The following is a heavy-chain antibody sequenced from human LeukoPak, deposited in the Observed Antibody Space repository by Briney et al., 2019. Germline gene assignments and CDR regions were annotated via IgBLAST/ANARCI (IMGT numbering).Heavy chain of an antibody. D-gene: IGHD5-24*01. CDR1: GGTFINYA. CDR3: ARVGRDENEGTWSTFDY. CDR2: IIPIFGTA. V-gene: IGHV1-69*05. J-gene: IGHJ4*02. Sequence: ASVTVSFKASGGTFINYASNWVRQAPGQGLEWMGGIIPIFGTAKYAQKFQGRVTITTDESTSTAYMELISLRSEDTAVYYCARVGRDENEGTWSTFDYWGQGTLVTVSS.